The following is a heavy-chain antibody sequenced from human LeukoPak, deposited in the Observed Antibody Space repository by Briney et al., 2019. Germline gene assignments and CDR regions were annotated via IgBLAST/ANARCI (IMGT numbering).Heavy chain of an antibody. CDR1: GGSFSGYY. CDR2: INHSGST. CDR3: AREGYSSSWTPFDY. V-gene: IGHV4-34*01. J-gene: IGHJ4*02. Sequence: SETLSLTCAVYGGSFSGYYWSWIRQPPGKGLEWIGEINHSGSTNYSPSLKSRVTISVDTSKNQFSLKLSSVTAADTAVYYCAREGYSSSWTPFDYWGQGTLVTVSS. D-gene: IGHD6-13*01.